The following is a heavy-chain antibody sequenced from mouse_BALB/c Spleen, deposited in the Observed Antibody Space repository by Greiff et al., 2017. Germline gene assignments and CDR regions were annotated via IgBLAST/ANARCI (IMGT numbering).Heavy chain of an antibody. D-gene: IGHD1-1*01. CDR3: ARDYGYFDY. CDR1: CYSFTGYY. J-gene: IGHJ2*01. CDR2: INPYNGAT. V-gene: IGHV1-31*01. Sequence: VQLQQSGPELVKPGASVKISCKASCYSFTGYYMHWVKQSHVKSLEWIGRINPYNGATSYNQNFKDKASLTVDKSSSTAYMELHSLTSEDSAVYYCARDYGYFDYWGQGTTLKVSS.